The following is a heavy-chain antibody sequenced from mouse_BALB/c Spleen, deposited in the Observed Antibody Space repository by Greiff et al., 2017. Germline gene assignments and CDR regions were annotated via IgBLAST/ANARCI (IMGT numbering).Heavy chain of an antibody. CDR1: EYEFPSHD. Sequence: EVKVEESGGGLVQPGESLKLSCESNEYEFPSHDMSWVRKTPEKRLELVAAINSDGGSTYYPDTMERRFIISRDNTKKTLYLQMSSLRSEDTALYYCARHGGEGAWFAYWGQGTLVTVSA. V-gene: IGHV5-2*03. J-gene: IGHJ3*01. CDR3: ARHGGEGAWFAY. CDR2: INSDGGST.